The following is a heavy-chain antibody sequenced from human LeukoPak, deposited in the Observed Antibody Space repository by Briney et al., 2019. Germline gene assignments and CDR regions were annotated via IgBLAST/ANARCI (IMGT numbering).Heavy chain of an antibody. Sequence: GGSLRLSCAASGFTLSSYEMNWVRQAPGKGLEWVSYISSSSSTIYYADSVKGRFTISRDNSKNTLYLQMNSLRAEDTAVYYCAKDGDYYDSSGYYPTSYYYYYYMDVWGKGTTVTVSS. CDR3: AKDGDYYDSSGYYPTSYYYYYYMDV. V-gene: IGHV3-48*01. CDR2: ISSSSSTI. J-gene: IGHJ6*03. CDR1: GFTLSSYE. D-gene: IGHD3-22*01.